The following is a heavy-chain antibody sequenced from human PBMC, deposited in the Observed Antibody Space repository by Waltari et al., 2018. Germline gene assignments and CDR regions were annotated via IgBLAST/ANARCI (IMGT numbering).Heavy chain of an antibody. CDR2: SDLDGSGT. CDR1: GLTLRSYW. D-gene: IGHD3-16*01. J-gene: IGHJ3*02. Sequence: EVQLVESGGGLVQPGGSLRLSCAASGLTLRSYWMHWVRQAPGKGLVWGARSDLDGSGTSYADSVKGRFTISRDNAKNTVYLQMNSVRAEDTAVYYCIRDFGEPGATNVFDIWGQGTMVTVSS. V-gene: IGHV3-74*01. CDR3: IRDFGEPGATNVFDI.